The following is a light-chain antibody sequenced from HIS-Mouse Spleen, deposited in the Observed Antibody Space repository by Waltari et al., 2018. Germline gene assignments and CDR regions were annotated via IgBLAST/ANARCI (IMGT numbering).Light chain of an antibody. V-gene: IGLV3-9*01. CDR2: RDS. CDR3: QVWDSSTAV. Sequence: SYELTQPLSVSVALGKTARITCGGNNLGSKNVHWYQQKPGQAPVLVIYRDSNRPSGIPERFSGSNSGNTATLTISRAQAGDEADYYCQVWDSSTAVFGGGTKLTVL. J-gene: IGLJ2*01. CDR1: NLGSKN.